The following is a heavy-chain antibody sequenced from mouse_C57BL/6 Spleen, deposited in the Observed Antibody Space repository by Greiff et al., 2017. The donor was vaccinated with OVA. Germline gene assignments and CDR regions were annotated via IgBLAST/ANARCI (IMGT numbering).Heavy chain of an antibody. J-gene: IGHJ1*03. CDR2: IYPGDGDT. CDR1: GYAFSSSW. CDR3: AREKPWYFDV. Sequence: QVQLQQSGPELVKPGASVKISCKASGYAFSSSWMTWVKQRPGKGLEWIGRIYPGDGDTNYNVKFKGKATLTADKSSSTAYMQLSSLTSEDSAVYFCAREKPWYFDVWGTGTTVTVSS. V-gene: IGHV1-82*01.